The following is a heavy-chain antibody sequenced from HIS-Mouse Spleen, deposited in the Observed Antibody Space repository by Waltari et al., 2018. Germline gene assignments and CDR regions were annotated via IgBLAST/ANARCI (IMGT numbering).Heavy chain of an antibody. J-gene: IGHJ4*02. CDR2: IIPILGIA. Sequence: QVQLVQSGAEVKKPGSSVKVSCKASGGTFSSYAISWVRQAPGQGLEWMGRIIPILGIANHAQKFQGRVTITAEKSTSTAYMELSSLRSEDTAVYYCARGPRTYYYDSSGYSTFDYWGQGTLVTVSS. D-gene: IGHD3-22*01. CDR3: ARGPRTYYYDSSGYSTFDY. CDR1: GGTFSSYA. V-gene: IGHV1-69*04.